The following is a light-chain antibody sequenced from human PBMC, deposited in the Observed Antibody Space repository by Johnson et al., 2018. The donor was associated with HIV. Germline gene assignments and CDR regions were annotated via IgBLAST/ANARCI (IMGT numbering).Light chain of an antibody. CDR2: DNN. CDR1: SSNIGNNY. CDR3: GTWDSSLSVFYV. Sequence: QSVLTQPPSVSAAPGQKVTISCSGSSSNIGNNYVSWYQQLPGTDPKLLIYDNNKRPSGITDRFSGSKSGTSATLGITGLQTGDEAEYHCGTWDSSLSVFYVFGNGTKVTVL. J-gene: IGLJ1*01. V-gene: IGLV1-51*01.